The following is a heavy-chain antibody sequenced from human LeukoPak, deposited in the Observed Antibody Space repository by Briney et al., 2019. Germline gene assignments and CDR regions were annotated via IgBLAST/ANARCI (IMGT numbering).Heavy chain of an antibody. D-gene: IGHD6-13*01. Sequence: PSETLSLTCAICGGSFGGYYWSYIRQPPGKGLEWIGEINHSGNTYYNPSLKSRVTISLDTSKNQFSLKLSSVTAADTAVYYCASGIGAAADYFYYYMDVWGKGTTVTVSS. J-gene: IGHJ6*03. CDR1: GGSFGGYY. V-gene: IGHV4-34*01. CDR2: INHSGNT. CDR3: ASGIGAAADYFYYYMDV.